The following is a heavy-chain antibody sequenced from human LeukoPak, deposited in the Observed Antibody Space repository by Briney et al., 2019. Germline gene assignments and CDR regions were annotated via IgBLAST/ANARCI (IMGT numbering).Heavy chain of an antibody. CDR2: ISYDGSNK. V-gene: IGHV3-30*04. D-gene: IGHD5-12*01. J-gene: IGHJ4*02. CDR3: ARGRGYSGYDTFDY. Sequence: GSLRLSCAASGFTFSSYAMHWVRQAPGKGLEWVAVISYDGSNKYYADSVKGRFTISRDNSKNTLYLQMNSLRAEDTAVYYCARGRGYSGYDTFDYWGQGTLVTVSS. CDR1: GFTFSSYA.